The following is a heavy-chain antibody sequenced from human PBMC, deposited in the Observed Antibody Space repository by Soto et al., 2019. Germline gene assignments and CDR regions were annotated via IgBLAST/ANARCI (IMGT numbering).Heavy chain of an antibody. Sequence: QVQLQESGPGLVKPSETLSLTCTVSGGSISSYYWSWIRQPPGKGLEWIGYIYYSGSTNYNPSLKSRVTISVDTSKNHFSLKLSSVTAADTAVYYCARDKRSHYSSSWYQPWFDPWGQGTLVTVSS. D-gene: IGHD6-13*01. CDR3: ARDKRSHYSSSWYQPWFDP. J-gene: IGHJ5*02. V-gene: IGHV4-59*01. CDR1: GGSISSYY. CDR2: IYYSGST.